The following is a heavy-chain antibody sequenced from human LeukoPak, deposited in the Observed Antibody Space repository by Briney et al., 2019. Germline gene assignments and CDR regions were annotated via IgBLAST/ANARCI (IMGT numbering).Heavy chain of an antibody. J-gene: IGHJ4*02. CDR1: GFTFSSYA. CDR3: AKDFYDSSGYFPYYFDY. Sequence: GGSLRLSCAASGFTFSSYAMSWVRQAPGKGLEWVSAISGSGGNTYYADSVKGRFTISRDNSKNTLYLQMNSLRAEDTAVYYCAKDFYDSSGYFPYYFDYWGQGTLVTVSS. CDR2: ISGSGGNT. D-gene: IGHD3-22*01. V-gene: IGHV3-23*01.